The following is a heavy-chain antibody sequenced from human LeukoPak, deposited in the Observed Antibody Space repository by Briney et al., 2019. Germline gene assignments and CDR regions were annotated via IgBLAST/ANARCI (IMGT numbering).Heavy chain of an antibody. CDR1: GGSINSYY. CDR3: ARMVPAGTHNY. D-gene: IGHD2-2*01. CDR2: IYASGSN. Sequence: SETLSLTCTVSGGSINSYYWSWIRQPAGKGLEWIGHIYASGSNDYNPSLKSRVTMSLDMAKNQFSLRLTSVTAADTAVYFCARMVPAGTHNYWGQGLLVTVSS. V-gene: IGHV4-4*07. J-gene: IGHJ4*02.